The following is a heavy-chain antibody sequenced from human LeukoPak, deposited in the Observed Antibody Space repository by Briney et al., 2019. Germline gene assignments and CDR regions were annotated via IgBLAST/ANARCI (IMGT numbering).Heavy chain of an antibody. J-gene: IGHJ4*02. CDR2: ISAYNGNT. Sequence: ASVKVSCKASGGTFSSYAISWVRQAPGQGLEWMGWISAYNGNTNYAQKLQGRVTMTTDTSTSTAYMELRSLRSDDTAVYYCARPSRYDSSGYPTDYWGQGTLVTVSS. CDR1: GGTFSSYA. V-gene: IGHV1-18*01. D-gene: IGHD3-22*01. CDR3: ARPSRYDSSGYPTDY.